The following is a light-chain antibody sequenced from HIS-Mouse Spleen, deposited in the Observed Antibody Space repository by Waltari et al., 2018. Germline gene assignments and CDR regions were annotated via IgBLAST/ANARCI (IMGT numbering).Light chain of an antibody. J-gene: IGKJ4*01. CDR1: QGISSH. Sequence: AIRLTQSPSSLSASTGDRVTITCRASQGISSHLAWYQQKPGKAPKLLSYAASTLQRGVPSRFSGSGSGTDFTLTISCLQSEDFATYYCQQYYSYPLTFGGGTKVEIK. V-gene: IGKV1-8*01. CDR3: QQYYSYPLT. CDR2: AAS.